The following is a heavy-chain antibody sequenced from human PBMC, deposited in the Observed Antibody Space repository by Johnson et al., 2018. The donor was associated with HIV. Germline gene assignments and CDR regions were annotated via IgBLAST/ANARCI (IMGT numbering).Heavy chain of an antibody. CDR1: GFTVSSNY. J-gene: IGHJ3*02. V-gene: IGHV3-20*01. CDR3: AKDNGIAGTSGDAFDI. CDR2: INWNGGST. Sequence: MQLVESGGGLIQPGGSLRLSCVASGFTVSSNYMSWVRQAPGKGLEWVSGINWNGGSTGYADSVKGRFTTSRDNAKNSLYLQVKSLRAEDTALYLCAKDNGIAGTSGDAFDIWGQGTMVTVSS. D-gene: IGHD6-13*01.